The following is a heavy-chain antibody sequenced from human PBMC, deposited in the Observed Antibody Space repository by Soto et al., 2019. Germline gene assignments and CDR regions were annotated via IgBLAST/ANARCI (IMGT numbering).Heavy chain of an antibody. D-gene: IGHD1-26*01. V-gene: IGHV4-59*08. CDR1: GGSISSHY. CDR2: IYYIGST. Sequence: SETLSLTCTVPGGSISSHYWSWIRQPPGKGLEWIGYIYYIGSTDYNPSLKSRVTPSVDTSTNQLSLSLTSVTAADTPAYFCARTRRTTPAVWYFEVRSRGTLVPVS. CDR3: ARTRRTTPAVWYFEV. J-gene: IGHJ2*01.